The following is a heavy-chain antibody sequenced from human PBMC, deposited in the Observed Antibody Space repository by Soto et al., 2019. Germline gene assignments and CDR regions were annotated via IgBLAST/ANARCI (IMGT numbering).Heavy chain of an antibody. CDR3: ARITVDTYMIYWFDP. CDR2: IYYSGNT. CDR1: GDSVTSGNYY. J-gene: IGHJ5*01. V-gene: IGHV4-61*01. Sequence: SETLSLTCTVSGDSVTSGNYYWNWIRQPPGKGLEWIGYIYYSGNTNYSPSLKSRVTISLDTSSNQFSLRLSSVTAADTAVYYCARITVDTYMIYWFDPWGQGTLVTVSS. D-gene: IGHD3-16*01.